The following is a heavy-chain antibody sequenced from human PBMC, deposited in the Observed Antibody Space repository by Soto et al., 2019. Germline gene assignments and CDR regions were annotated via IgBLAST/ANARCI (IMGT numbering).Heavy chain of an antibody. CDR2: IYWDDDK. J-gene: IGHJ3*02. Sequence: QITLKESGPTLVKPTQTLTLTCTFSGFSLSTSGVGVGWIRQPPGKALEWLALIYWDDDKRYSPSLKSRLTITKDTSNNQVVLTMTNMDPVDTATYYCAHKFDYYDSSGYLGAGAFDIWGQGTMVTVSS. CDR3: AHKFDYYDSSGYLGAGAFDI. CDR1: GFSLSTSGVG. V-gene: IGHV2-5*02. D-gene: IGHD3-22*01.